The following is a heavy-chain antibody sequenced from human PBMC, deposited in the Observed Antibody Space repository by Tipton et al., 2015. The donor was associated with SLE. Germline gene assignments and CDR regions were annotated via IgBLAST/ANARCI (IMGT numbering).Heavy chain of an antibody. CDR2: ISYSGAT. J-gene: IGHJ4*02. D-gene: IGHD7-27*01. CDR3: ARLTPWGYGY. V-gene: IGHV4-39*07. Sequence: TLSLTCTVSGDTIDGNTYFWDWIRQPPGKGLMLIGSISYSGATSYNPSLKSRVTISVDTSKNQFSLSLISVAAADTAVYYCARLTPWGYGYWGPGMLVTVSS. CDR1: GDTIDGNTYF.